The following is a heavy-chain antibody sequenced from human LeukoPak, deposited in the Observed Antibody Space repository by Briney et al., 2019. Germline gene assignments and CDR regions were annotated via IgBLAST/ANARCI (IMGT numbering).Heavy chain of an antibody. Sequence: SCAXXGFTFSSYAMYWVRQAPGXGLEWVXXXSYDGSNKYYADSVKGRFTISRDNSKNTLYLQMNSLRAEDTAVYYCARPYYYDSSGYSFDYWGQGTLVTVSS. CDR3: ARPYYYDSSGYSFDY. V-gene: IGHV3-30-3*01. D-gene: IGHD3-22*01. J-gene: IGHJ4*02. CDR2: XSYDGSNK. CDR1: GFTFSSYA.